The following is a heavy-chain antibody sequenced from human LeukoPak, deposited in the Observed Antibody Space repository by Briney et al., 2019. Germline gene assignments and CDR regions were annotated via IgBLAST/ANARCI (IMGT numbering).Heavy chain of an antibody. V-gene: IGHV1-18*01. J-gene: IGHJ4*02. CDR2: ISAQNGNT. D-gene: IGHD6-25*01. Sequence: ASVKVSCKASGYTFSSYGISWVRQAPGQGLEWMGWISAQNGNTNYVQHLLGRVTMTRDTSATTAYMELRSLKSDDTAVYYCARESNGGYGFDYWGQGTLVTVSS. CDR1: GYTFSSYG. CDR3: ARESNGGYGFDY.